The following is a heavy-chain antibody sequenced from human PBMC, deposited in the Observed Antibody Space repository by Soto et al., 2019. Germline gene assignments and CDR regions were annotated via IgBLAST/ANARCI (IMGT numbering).Heavy chain of an antibody. CDR3: AKTGHIVLVPDDKHCLDS. D-gene: IGHD2-2*01. J-gene: IGHJ5*01. V-gene: IGHV3-23*01. Sequence: GGSLRLSCVASGFTFSSYAVSWVRQAPGKGLEWVSAISGSGGSTYYADSVKGRFTIYRDNSKNTVFLQVNSLRAEDTAIYYCAKTGHIVLVPDDKHCLDSWGQGTLVXV. CDR2: ISGSGGST. CDR1: GFTFSSYA.